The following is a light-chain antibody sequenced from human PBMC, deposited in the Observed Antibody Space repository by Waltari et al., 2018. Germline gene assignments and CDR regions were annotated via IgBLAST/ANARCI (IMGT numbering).Light chain of an antibody. CDR2: KAN. CDR3: ALYMGSGIWV. J-gene: IGLJ3*02. V-gene: IGLV8-61*01. Sequence: QTVVTQEPSLSVSPGGTVPPPCASSSGSLSTTSYATWYQQTPGQAPRTLVYKANARSSGVPDRFSGSILGNTAALTITGAQADDESDYYCALYMGSGIWVFGGGTRLTVL. CDR1: SGSLSTTSY.